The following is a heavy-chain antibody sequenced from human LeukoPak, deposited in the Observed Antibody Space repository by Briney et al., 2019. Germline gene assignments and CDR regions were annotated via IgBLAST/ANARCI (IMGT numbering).Heavy chain of an antibody. CDR2: VHLDGRT. CDR1: GDSVINTNW. Sequence: PSDTLSLTCGVSGDSVINTNWWTWVRQPPGKGLEWIGEVHLDGRTNYNPSLESRLTMSVDVSENQVYLKLTSVTAADTAVYYCAREGGFYHPLDYSGQGTLVTVSS. CDR3: AREGGFYHPLDY. J-gene: IGHJ4*02. D-gene: IGHD1-14*01. V-gene: IGHV4-4*02.